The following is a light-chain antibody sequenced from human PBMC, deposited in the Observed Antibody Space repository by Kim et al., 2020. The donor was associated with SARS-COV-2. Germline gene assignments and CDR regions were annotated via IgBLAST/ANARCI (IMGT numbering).Light chain of an antibody. Sequence: GRSNPLSCTGTSSDVGGYNYVSGYQQHPGNAPKLMIYDVSNRPSGVSNRFSGSKSGNTASLTISGLQAEDEADYYCSSYTSSSTLVFGGGTKLTVL. CDR1: SSDVGGYNY. V-gene: IGLV2-14*03. CDR2: DVS. CDR3: SSYTSSSTLV. J-gene: IGLJ3*02.